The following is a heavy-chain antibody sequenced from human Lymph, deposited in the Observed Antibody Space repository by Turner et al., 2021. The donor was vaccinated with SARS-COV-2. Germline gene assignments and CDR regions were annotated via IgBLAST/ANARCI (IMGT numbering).Heavy chain of an antibody. CDR1: GGSIRSSCCY. Sequence: QLQLQESGPGLVTPSETLCLTCTVSGGSIRSSCCYWGWLRQPTGKGLEWIGTIYYSASSYYNPSLKSRVTISVDTSKIQFSLKLSSVTAADTAVYSCARHAFGSSSYYPDDYWGQGTLVTVSS. CDR3: ARHAFGSSSYYPDDY. V-gene: IGHV4-39*01. J-gene: IGHJ4*02. D-gene: IGHD3-10*01. CDR2: IYYSASS.